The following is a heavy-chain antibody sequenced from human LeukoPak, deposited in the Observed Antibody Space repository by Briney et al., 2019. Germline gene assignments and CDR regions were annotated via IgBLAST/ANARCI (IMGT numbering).Heavy chain of an antibody. Sequence: PSETLSLTCTVSGGSISSYYWSWIRQPPGKGLEWIGYTYTSGSTNYNPSLKSRVTISVDTSKNQFSLKLSSVTAADTAVYYCARGRWLQFHPFDYWGQGTLVTVSS. CDR3: ARGRWLQFHPFDY. V-gene: IGHV4-4*09. CDR1: GGSISSYY. CDR2: TYTSGST. D-gene: IGHD5-24*01. J-gene: IGHJ4*02.